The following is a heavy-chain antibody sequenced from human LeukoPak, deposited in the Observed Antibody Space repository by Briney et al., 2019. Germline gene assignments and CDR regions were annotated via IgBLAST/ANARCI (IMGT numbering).Heavy chain of an antibody. J-gene: IGHJ4*02. D-gene: IGHD3-22*01. Sequence: PSKTLSLTCTVSGGSISSGDYYWSWIRQPPGKGLEWIGYIYYSGSTYYNPSLKSRVTISVDTSKNQFSLKLSSVTAADTAVYYCARDRNYYDSSGYYSAMVDYWGQGTLVTVSS. V-gene: IGHV4-30-4*01. CDR1: GGSISSGDYY. CDR3: ARDRNYYDSSGYYSAMVDY. CDR2: IYYSGST.